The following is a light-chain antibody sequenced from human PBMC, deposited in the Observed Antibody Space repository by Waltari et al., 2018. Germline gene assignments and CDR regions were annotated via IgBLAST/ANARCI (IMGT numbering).Light chain of an antibody. J-gene: IGKJ2*01. Sequence: EIVLTQSPGTLSLSPGERVTLSCRASQSVRSTYLAWYQQKPGQAPRLLIYGASTRATGIPDRFSGSGSGTDFTLTISRLEPEDFAVYYCQQYGTSQYTFGQGTKLEI. CDR2: GAS. CDR3: QQYGTSQYT. V-gene: IGKV3-20*01. CDR1: QSVRSTY.